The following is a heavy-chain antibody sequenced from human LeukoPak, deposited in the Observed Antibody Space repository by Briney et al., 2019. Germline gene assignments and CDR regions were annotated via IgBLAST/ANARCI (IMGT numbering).Heavy chain of an antibody. Sequence: GGSLRLSCAASGFIVSSNYMSWVRQAPGKGLEWVSVIYSGGNTYYADSVKGRFTISRDNAKNSLYLQMNSLRAEDTALYYCAKAAVAGSGYYGMDVWGQGTTVTVSS. V-gene: IGHV3-53*05. CDR3: AKAAVAGSGYYGMDV. CDR1: GFIVSSNY. D-gene: IGHD6-19*01. CDR2: IYSGGNT. J-gene: IGHJ6*02.